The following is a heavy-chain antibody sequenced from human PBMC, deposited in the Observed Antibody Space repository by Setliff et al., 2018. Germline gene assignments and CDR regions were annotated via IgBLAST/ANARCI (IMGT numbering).Heavy chain of an antibody. J-gene: IGHJ3*02. Sequence: SETLSLTCAVYGGSFSGYFWSWIRQAPGRGLEWIGEINDRGSTHYNPSLKSRVTMSVDTSRNQFSLKLSSVTAADTAVYYCARGDYYDSSAYSPDTFDIWGQGTMVTVSS. D-gene: IGHD3-22*01. CDR1: GGSFSGYF. CDR2: INDRGST. V-gene: IGHV4-34*01. CDR3: ARGDYYDSSAYSPDTFDI.